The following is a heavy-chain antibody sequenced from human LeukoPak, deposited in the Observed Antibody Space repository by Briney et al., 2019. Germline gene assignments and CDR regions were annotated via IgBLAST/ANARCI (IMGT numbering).Heavy chain of an antibody. Sequence: PGGSLRLSCAASGFTFSSYGMSWVRQAPGKGLEWVSAISGSGGSTYYADSVKGQFTISRDNSKNTLYLQMNSLRAEDTAVYYCAKDLTIRYFDWHPFDIWGQGTMVTVSS. V-gene: IGHV3-23*01. CDR3: AKDLTIRYFDWHPFDI. D-gene: IGHD3-9*01. J-gene: IGHJ3*02. CDR1: GFTFSSYG. CDR2: ISGSGGST.